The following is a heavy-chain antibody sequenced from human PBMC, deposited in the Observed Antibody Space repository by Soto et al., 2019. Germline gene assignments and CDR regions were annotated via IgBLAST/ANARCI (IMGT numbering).Heavy chain of an antibody. J-gene: IGHJ6*01. CDR2: IYSSGRT. V-gene: IGHV4-4*07. D-gene: IGHD2-8*02. CDR3: ARWATGASSHGMDV. CDR1: HGSSTSYY. Sequence: ALETLPVTCTVSHGSSTSYYGSCIPQPAGKGLEWIGRIYSSGRTNYNDSVKSRITMSVDTSKNQFSLVMTSVTAADTAVYYCARWATGASSHGMDVWGQGATVTVSS.